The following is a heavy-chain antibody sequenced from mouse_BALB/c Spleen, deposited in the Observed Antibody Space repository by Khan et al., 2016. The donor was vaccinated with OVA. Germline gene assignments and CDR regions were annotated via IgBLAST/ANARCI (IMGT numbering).Heavy chain of an antibody. V-gene: IGHV2-6-5*01. CDR1: GFSLTDYG. J-gene: IGHJ4*01. CDR3: AKGVWSYYYALDY. Sequence: QVQLKESGPGLVAPSQSLSITCTVSGFSLTDYGVSWIRQPPGKGLEWLGVIWGGGSTYYNSALKSRLSIRKDNSKSHVFFKMSSLQTDDTAMYYCAKGVWSYYYALDYWGQGTSVTVSS. CDR2: IWGGGST.